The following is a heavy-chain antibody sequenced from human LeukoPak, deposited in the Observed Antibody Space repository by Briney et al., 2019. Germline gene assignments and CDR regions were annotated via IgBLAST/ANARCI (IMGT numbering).Heavy chain of an antibody. J-gene: IGHJ3*02. CDR2: IYTSGTT. V-gene: IGHV4-61*02. Sequence: PSQTLSLTCTVSGGSISSGSYYWSWIRQPAGKGLEWIGRIYTSGTTNYNPSLKSRVTTSVDTSKNQFSLRLTSVTAADTAVYYCAREDRWGHAFDIWGQGTMVTVSS. CDR3: AREDRWGHAFDI. D-gene: IGHD7-27*01. CDR1: GGSISSGSYY.